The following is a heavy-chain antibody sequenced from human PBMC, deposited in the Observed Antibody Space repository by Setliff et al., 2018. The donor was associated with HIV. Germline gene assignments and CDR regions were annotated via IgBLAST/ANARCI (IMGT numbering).Heavy chain of an antibody. CDR2: VYYSGTT. V-gene: IGHV4-59*11. J-gene: IGHJ4*02. D-gene: IGHD6-13*01. CDR3: ASLYSRN. Sequence: SETLSLTCSVSDGSISGHYWSWIRQPPGKGLEWIGYVYYSGTTNYNPSLKSRVTISVDSSKNQFSLNLTSVTPADTAVYYCASLYSRNWGQGTLVTVSS. CDR1: DGSISGHY.